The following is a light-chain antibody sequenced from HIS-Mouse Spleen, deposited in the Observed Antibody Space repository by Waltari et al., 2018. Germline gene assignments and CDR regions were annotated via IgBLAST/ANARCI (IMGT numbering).Light chain of an antibody. CDR3: SSYAGSNNFEV. Sequence: QSALTQPPSASGSPGQSVTISCTGTSSHVGGYNYAPWYQQHPGKAPKLMIYEVSKRPSGVPDRFSGSKSGNTASLTVSGLQAEDEADYYCSSYAGSNNFEVFGGGTKLTVL. CDR1: SSHVGGYNY. J-gene: IGLJ3*02. V-gene: IGLV2-8*01. CDR2: EVS.